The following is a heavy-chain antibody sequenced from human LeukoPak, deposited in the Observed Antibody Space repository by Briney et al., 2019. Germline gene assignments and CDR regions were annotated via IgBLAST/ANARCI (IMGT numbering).Heavy chain of an antibody. CDR3: ARDEASSGWYLGIDY. D-gene: IGHD6-19*01. CDR2: ISGYNGNT. J-gene: IGHJ4*02. CDR1: GYTFTSHG. Sequence: ASVKVSCKASGYTFTSHGISWVRQAPGQGLEWMGWISGYNGNTNYAQKRQGRVTMTTDTSTSTAYMELRSLRSDDTAVHYCARDEASSGWYLGIDYWGQGTLVTVSS. V-gene: IGHV1-18*01.